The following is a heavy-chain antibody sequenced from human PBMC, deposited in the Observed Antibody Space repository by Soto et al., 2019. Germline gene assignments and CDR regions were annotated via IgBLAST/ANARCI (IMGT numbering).Heavy chain of an antibody. CDR2: IYYSGST. V-gene: IGHV4-59*01. CDR3: ARGPSSPPLNWFDP. Sequence: SETLSLTCTVSGGSISSYYWSWIRQPPGKGLEWIGYIYYSGSTNYNPSLKSRVTISLDRSKNQFSLKLSSMTAADTPVYYSARGPSSPPLNWFDPWGQGTLVTVSS. CDR1: GGSISSYY. J-gene: IGHJ5*02. D-gene: IGHD6-19*01.